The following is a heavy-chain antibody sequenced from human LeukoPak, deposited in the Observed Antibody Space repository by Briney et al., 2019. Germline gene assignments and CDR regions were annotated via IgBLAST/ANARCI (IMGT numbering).Heavy chain of an antibody. D-gene: IGHD2-2*01. J-gene: IGHJ6*02. V-gene: IGHV4-31*11. CDR2: IYNTGSA. CDR1: GGSISSGTHY. Sequence: SETLSLTCAVSGGSISSGTHYWNWIRQHPGQGLEWIGHIYNTGSAYYNPSLMSRVSISIDTSENQFSLKLSSVTAADTAVYYCASTHCASPSCYSYYYSGLDVWGQGATVIVSS. CDR3: ASTHCASPSCYSYYYSGLDV.